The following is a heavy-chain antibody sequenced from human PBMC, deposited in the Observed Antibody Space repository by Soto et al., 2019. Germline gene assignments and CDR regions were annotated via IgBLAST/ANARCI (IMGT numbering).Heavy chain of an antibody. CDR1: ESTFNSYA. J-gene: IGHJ4*02. V-gene: IGHV1-69*01. CDR3: ASGASGWYPYFFDS. Sequence: QAQVVQSGAEVRKPGSSVKLSCKASESTFNSYAIAWVRQAPGQGLEWMGGIIPYYNTLNYAQKFQDRVTITADDSTNTVYMELSSLRSDDTAVYFCASGASGWYPYFFDSWAQGTLVTVSS. D-gene: IGHD6-13*01. CDR2: IIPYYNTL.